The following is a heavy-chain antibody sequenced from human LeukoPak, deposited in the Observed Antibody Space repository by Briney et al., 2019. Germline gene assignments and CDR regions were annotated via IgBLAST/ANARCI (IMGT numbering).Heavy chain of an antibody. CDR1: GFTFSSYA. CDR3: ARDQTDCSTTSCYKFHYGLDV. CDR2: ISYDGSNK. D-gene: IGHD2-2*02. V-gene: IGHV3-30-3*01. Sequence: GGSLRLSCAASGFTFSSYAMHWVRQAPGKGLEWVAVISYDGSNKYYADSVKGRFTISRDNSKNTLYLQTNSLRAEDTAVYYCARDQTDCSTTSCYKFHYGLDVWGQGTTVTVSS. J-gene: IGHJ6*02.